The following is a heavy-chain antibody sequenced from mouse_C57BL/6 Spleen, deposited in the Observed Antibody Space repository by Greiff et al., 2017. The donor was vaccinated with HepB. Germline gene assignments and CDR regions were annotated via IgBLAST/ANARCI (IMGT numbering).Heavy chain of an antibody. Sequence: EVQLVESGGGLVKPGGSLKLSCAASGFTFSSYAMSWVRQTPEKRLEWVATISDGGSYTYYPDNVKGRFTISRDNAKNNLYLQISHLKSEDTAMYYCARDRVYYGSRGSYWYFDVWGTGATVTVSS. D-gene: IGHD1-1*01. J-gene: IGHJ1*03. V-gene: IGHV5-4*01. CDR2: ISDGGSYT. CDR1: GFTFSSYA. CDR3: ARDRVYYGSRGSYWYFDV.